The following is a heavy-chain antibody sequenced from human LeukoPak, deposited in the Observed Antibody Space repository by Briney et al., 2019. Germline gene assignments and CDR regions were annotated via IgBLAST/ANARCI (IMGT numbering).Heavy chain of an antibody. CDR1: GGSISSSSYY. CDR3: ARLLITQRWGFSSSSGYYYYYYMDV. D-gene: IGHD6-6*01. V-gene: IGHV4-39*07. Sequence: PSETLSLTCTVSGGSISSSSYYWSWIRQPPGKGLEWIGEINRSGNTNYTPSLKSRVTMSVDTSKNQFSLKLSSVTAADTAVYYCARLLITQRWGFSSSSGYYYYYYMDVWGKGTTVTVSS. J-gene: IGHJ6*03. CDR2: INRSGNT.